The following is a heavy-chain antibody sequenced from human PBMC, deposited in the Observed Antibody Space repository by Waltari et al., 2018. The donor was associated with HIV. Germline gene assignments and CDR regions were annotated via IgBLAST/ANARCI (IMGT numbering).Heavy chain of an antibody. Sequence: QVQLVQSGAEVKKPGASVKVSCKASGYTFASYGISWVRQAPGQGLEWMGWISAYNGNTHYAKKLQGRVTMTTDTPTSTAYMELRGLRSDDTAVYYCARGIPSSSGWSVSDYWGQGTLVTVSS. CDR1: GYTFASYG. V-gene: IGHV1-18*01. J-gene: IGHJ4*02. D-gene: IGHD6-19*01. CDR2: ISAYNGNT. CDR3: ARGIPSSSGWSVSDY.